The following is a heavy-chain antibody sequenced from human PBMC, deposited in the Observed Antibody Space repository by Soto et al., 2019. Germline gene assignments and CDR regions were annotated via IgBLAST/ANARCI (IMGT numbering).Heavy chain of an antibody. CDR2: IVVGSGNT. V-gene: IGHV1-58*01. CDR3: AADPYYYDSSGVYYYYGMDV. Sequence: SLKVSCRASGFTFTSSAVQWVRQARGQRLEWIGWIVVGSGNTNYAQKFQERVTITRDMSTSTAYMELSSLRSEDTAVYYCAADPYYYDSSGVYYYYGMDVWGQGTTVTVSS. D-gene: IGHD3-22*01. J-gene: IGHJ6*02. CDR1: GFTFTSSA.